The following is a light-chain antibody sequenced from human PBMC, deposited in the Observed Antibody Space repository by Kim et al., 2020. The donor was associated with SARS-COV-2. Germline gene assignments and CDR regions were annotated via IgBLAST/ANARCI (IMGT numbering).Light chain of an antibody. V-gene: IGKV3-15*01. J-gene: IGKJ4*01. CDR3: QQYSNWPST. CDR1: QSIRTN. Sequence: VTPGERATLSCGASQSIRTNLAWYQQKSGQAPRLLIYNACARATGIPARFSGSVSGTEFTLTISSLQSEDFAVYYCQQYSNWPSTFGGGTKVDIK. CDR2: NAC.